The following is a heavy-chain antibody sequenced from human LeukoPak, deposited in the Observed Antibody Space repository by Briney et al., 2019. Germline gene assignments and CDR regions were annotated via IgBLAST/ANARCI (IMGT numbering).Heavy chain of an antibody. CDR1: GYTFTGYY. D-gene: IGHD6-19*01. CDR3: ARMHYSSGWLVDY. J-gene: IGHJ4*02. Sequence: ASVKVSCKASGYTFTGYYMHWVRQAPGQGLEWMGRINPNSGGTNYAQKFQGRVTMTRDTSISTAYMGLSRLRSDDTAVYYCARMHYSSGWLVDYWGQGTLVTVSS. CDR2: INPNSGGT. V-gene: IGHV1-2*06.